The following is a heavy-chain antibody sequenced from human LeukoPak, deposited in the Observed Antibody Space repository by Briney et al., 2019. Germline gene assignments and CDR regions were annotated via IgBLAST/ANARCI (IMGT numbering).Heavy chain of an antibody. V-gene: IGHV3-9*01. CDR3: ARDRRFYYYYMDV. CDR1: GFTFDDYA. Sequence: GRSLRLSCAASGFTFDDYAMHWVRQAPGKGLEWVSGISWNSGSIGYADSVKGRFTISRDNAKNSLYLQMNSLRAEDTAVYYCARDRRFYYYYMDVWGKGTTVTISS. J-gene: IGHJ6*03. CDR2: ISWNSGSI.